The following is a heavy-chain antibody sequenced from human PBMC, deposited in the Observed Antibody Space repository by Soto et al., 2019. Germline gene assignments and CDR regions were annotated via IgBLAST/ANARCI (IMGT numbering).Heavy chain of an antibody. D-gene: IGHD6-19*01. CDR2: ISFDGSNE. J-gene: IGHJ4*02. CDR3: ARGVGGSSGPDY. Sequence: GSLRRSCAASGFTFSSYAMHWVRQAPGKGLEWVALISFDGSNEYYADSVKGRFTISRDNSKNTLYLQMSSLRAEDTAVYYCARGVGGSSGPDYWGQGTLVTVSS. CDR1: GFTFSSYA. V-gene: IGHV3-30-3*01.